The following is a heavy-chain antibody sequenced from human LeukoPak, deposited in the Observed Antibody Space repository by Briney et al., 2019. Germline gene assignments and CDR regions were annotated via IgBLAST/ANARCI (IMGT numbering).Heavy chain of an antibody. CDR3: ARGPTMVRGVSYY. V-gene: IGHV3-21*01. J-gene: IGHJ4*02. CDR1: RCTFRRSA. CDR2: ISGRGGDT. D-gene: IGHD3-10*01. Sequence: PGGSLRLFCAASRCTFRRSAMTWVRQVPGKGLEWVSTISGRGGDTDYADSVKGRFTISRDNAKNSLYLQMNSLRAEDTAVYYCARGPTMVRGVSYYWGQGTLVTVSS.